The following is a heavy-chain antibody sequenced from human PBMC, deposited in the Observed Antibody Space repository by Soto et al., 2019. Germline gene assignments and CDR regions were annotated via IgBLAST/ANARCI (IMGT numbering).Heavy chain of an antibody. CDR2: ISDSGGST. CDR1: GFTFSSYA. Sequence: GGSLRLSCAASGFTFSSYAMSWVRQAPGKGLEWVSTISDSGGSTYYADSVKGRFTISRDNSKNTLYLQMNSLRAEDTAVYYCAKTPYCSSTSCAWGSYYYYYMGVWGKGTTVTVSS. CDR3: AKTPYCSSTSCAWGSYYYYYMGV. D-gene: IGHD2-2*01. J-gene: IGHJ6*03. V-gene: IGHV3-23*01.